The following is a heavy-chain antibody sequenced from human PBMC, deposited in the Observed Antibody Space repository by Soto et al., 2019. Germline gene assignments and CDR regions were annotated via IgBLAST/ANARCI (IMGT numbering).Heavy chain of an antibody. V-gene: IGHV5-51*01. D-gene: IGHD6-13*01. CDR3: ARTSAAGKYYYGMDV. CDR1: GYSLTSYW. CDR2: IYPGDSDT. J-gene: IGHJ6*02. Sequence: GEALKSSGKSSGYSLTSYWIGWVRQMPGKGLEWMGIIYPGDSDTRYSPSFQGQVTISADKSISTAYLQWSSLKASDTAMYYCARTSAAGKYYYGMDVWGHGTTVTVSS.